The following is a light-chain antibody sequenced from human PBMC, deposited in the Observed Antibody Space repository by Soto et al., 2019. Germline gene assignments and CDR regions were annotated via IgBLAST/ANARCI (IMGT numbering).Light chain of an antibody. CDR3: QHQRT. CDR2: GAS. Sequence: EIVLTQSPGTLSLSPGERATLSCRASQSVRSSYLAWYQQKPGQAPRLLIYGASSRATGIPDRFSGSGSGTDFTLTISRLEPEDFAVYYCQHQRTFGQGTKVEIK. CDR1: QSVRSSY. V-gene: IGKV3-20*01. J-gene: IGKJ1*01.